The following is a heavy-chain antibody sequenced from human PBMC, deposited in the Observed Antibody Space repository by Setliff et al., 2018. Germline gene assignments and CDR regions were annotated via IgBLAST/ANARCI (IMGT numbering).Heavy chain of an antibody. J-gene: IGHJ4*02. CDR2: IWDDGVKK. V-gene: IGHV3-33*08. Sequence: PGGSLRLSCAASGFTFGSSWMNWVRQSPSKGLEWVAVIWDDGVKKYHADSVKGRFTISRDNAKNSLYLQMSSLRAEDTAVYYCARDRAYSSFDYWGQGTLVTVSS. CDR1: GFTFGSSW. D-gene: IGHD2-21*01. CDR3: ARDRAYSSFDY.